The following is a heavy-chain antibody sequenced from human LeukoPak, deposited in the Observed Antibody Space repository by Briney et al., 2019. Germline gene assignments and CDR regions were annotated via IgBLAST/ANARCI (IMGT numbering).Heavy chain of an antibody. Sequence: GGSLRLSCAASGFTVSSNYMSWVRQAPGKGLEWVSFIYSDSSTYYADSVKGRFTISRDKSKNTLYLQMNSLRAEDTAMYYCARNLPMLFGGEGTLVTV. CDR1: GFTVSSNY. D-gene: IGHD3-10*02. J-gene: IGHJ4*02. V-gene: IGHV3-53*01. CDR3: ARNLPMLF. CDR2: IYSDSST.